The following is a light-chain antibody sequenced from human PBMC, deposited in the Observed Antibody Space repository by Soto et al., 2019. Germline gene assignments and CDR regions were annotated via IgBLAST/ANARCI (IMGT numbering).Light chain of an antibody. J-gene: IGLJ2*01. CDR2: RNN. Sequence: QAVVTQPPSASGTPGQTVTFSCSGSRTNIGSNYVYWYQQFPGTAPKLLIDRNNRRPSGVPDRFSGSKSRTSASLAISGLRSEDEADYYCASWDDSLSGPVFGGGTKLTVL. V-gene: IGLV1-47*01. CDR3: ASWDDSLSGPV. CDR1: RTNIGSNY.